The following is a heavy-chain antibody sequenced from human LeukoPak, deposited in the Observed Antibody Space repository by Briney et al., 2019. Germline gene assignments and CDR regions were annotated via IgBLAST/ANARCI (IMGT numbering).Heavy chain of an antibody. CDR1: GGSISSYY. V-gene: IGHV4-59*01. Sequence: SETLSLTCTVSGGSISSYYWSWIRQPPGKGLEWIGYIYYSGSTNYNPSLKSRVTISVDTSKNQFSLKLSSVTAADTAVYYCARDRAYYGSGTFDYWGQGTLVTASS. J-gene: IGHJ4*02. CDR3: ARDRAYYGSGTFDY. CDR2: IYYSGST. D-gene: IGHD3-10*01.